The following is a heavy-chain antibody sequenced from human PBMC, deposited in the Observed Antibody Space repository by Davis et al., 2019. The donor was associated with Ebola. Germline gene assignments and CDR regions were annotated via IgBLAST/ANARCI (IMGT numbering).Heavy chain of an antibody. Sequence: GESLKISCSASGFTFSSYAMGWVRQAPGKGLEWVSLIHKDGRTYYGDSVKGRFTISRDNSKNTLYLQIDSLRADDTALYYCAGGPWEYDYWGQGTLVTVSS. D-gene: IGHD1-26*01. J-gene: IGHJ4*02. V-gene: IGHV3-23*03. CDR1: GFTFSSYA. CDR2: IHKDGRT. CDR3: AGGPWEYDY.